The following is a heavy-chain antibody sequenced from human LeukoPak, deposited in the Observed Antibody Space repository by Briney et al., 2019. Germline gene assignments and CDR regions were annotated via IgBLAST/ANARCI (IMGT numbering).Heavy chain of an antibody. CDR1: GFTFSDYY. CDR3: ARVYIAEDY. V-gene: IGHV3-11*01. D-gene: IGHD2-15*01. Sequence: GGSPRLSCAASGFTFSDYYMSWTRQAPGKGLEWISYISDSGTTIYYADSVKGRFTISRDNAKNSLYLQMNSLRAEDTAVYYCARVYIAEDYWGQGTLVTISS. J-gene: IGHJ4*02. CDR2: ISDSGTTI.